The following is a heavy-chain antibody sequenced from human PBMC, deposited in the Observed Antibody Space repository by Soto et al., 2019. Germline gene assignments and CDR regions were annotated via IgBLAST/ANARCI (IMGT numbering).Heavy chain of an antibody. D-gene: IGHD2-15*01. J-gene: IGHJ4*02. Sequence: ASVKVSCKASGGTFSSYTISWVRQAPGQGLEWMGRIIPILGIANYAQKFQGRVTITADKSTSTAYMELSSLRSEDTAVYYCARAKGYCSGGSCSHPFDYWGQGTLVTVSS. CDR2: IIPILGIA. CDR3: ARAKGYCSGGSCSHPFDY. CDR1: GGTFSSYT. V-gene: IGHV1-69*02.